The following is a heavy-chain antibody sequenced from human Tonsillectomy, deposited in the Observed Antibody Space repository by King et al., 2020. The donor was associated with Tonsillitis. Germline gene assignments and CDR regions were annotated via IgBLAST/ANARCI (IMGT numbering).Heavy chain of an antibody. V-gene: IGHV3-23*04. CDR3: AKDPSIAAAGKPFYFDA. CDR2: ISNSGGNT. J-gene: IGHJ4*02. CDR1: GFTFSRYA. Sequence: VQLVESGGDLVQPGGSLSLSCAASGFTFSRYAMSWVRQAPGKGMEWVSSISNSGGNTYSADFAKGRFTISRENSSNTLYLQINSLIAVDTAIYFCAKDPSIAAAGKPFYFDAWGQGTLVSVSS. D-gene: IGHD6-13*01.